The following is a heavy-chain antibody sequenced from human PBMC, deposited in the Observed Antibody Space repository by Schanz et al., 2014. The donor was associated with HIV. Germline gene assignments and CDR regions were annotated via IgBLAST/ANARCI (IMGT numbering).Heavy chain of an antibody. CDR3: ARVIGGSGSYWPFDY. CDR2: FYDSGST. CDR1: GDSISTYY. V-gene: IGHV4-59*01. Sequence: QVQLQESGPGLLKPSETLSLTCTVSGDSISTYYWSWIRQAPGKGLEWIGYFYDSGSTNYNPSLKSRVTISGDTSKNQFYLKLRSVTATDTAVYYCARVIGGSGSYWPFDYGGQGALVTVSS. D-gene: IGHD3-10*01. J-gene: IGHJ4*02.